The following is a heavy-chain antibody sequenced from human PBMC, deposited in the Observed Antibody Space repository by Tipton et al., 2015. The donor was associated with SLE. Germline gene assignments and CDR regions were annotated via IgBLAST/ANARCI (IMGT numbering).Heavy chain of an antibody. CDR3: ARGVAGYYFYYYLDV. CDR1: GGSVSSGSYY. Sequence: TLSLTCTVSGGSVSSGSYYWAWIRQPPGKGPGWIGTIYYSGSTYYYPSLKSRITISVDTSKNQFSLEVRSVTAADTAVYYCARGVAGYYFYYYLDVWGSGTAVTVSS. V-gene: IGHV4-39*07. CDR2: IYYSGST. J-gene: IGHJ6*03. D-gene: IGHD6-19*01.